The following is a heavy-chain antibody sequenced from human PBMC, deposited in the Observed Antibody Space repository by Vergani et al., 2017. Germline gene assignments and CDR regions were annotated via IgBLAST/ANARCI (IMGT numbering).Heavy chain of an antibody. V-gene: IGHV3-7*03. Sequence: DVQLVESGGGLVQPGGSLRLSCAASGFTFSSYWMSWVRQAPGKGLEWVANIKQDGSEKYYVDSVKGRFTISRDNAKNSLYLQMNSLRAEDTAVYYCARERGYCSSTSCYTYYYYYYMDVWGKGTTVTVSS. CDR3: ARERGYCSSTSCYTYYYYYYMDV. CDR2: IKQDGSEK. CDR1: GFTFSSYW. D-gene: IGHD2-2*02. J-gene: IGHJ6*03.